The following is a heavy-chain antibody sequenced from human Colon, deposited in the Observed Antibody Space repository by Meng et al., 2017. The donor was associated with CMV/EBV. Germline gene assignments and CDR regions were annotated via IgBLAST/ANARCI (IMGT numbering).Heavy chain of an antibody. CDR1: GDSISGRSYY. CDR3: ARMALHWYFDL. Sequence: QVQLQEPGPGWVKPSEPLSLTCTVSGDSISGRSYYWGWIRQPPGKGLEWIASIYYTGNDYHNPSLKSRVTISIDTSNNQFSLRLTSVTAADTAVYYCARMALHWYFDLWGRGTLVTVSS. V-gene: IGHV4-39*07. CDR2: IYYTGND. J-gene: IGHJ2*01. D-gene: IGHD5-24*01.